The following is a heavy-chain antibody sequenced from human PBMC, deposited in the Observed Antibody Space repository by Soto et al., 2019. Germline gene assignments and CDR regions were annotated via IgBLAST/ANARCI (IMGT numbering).Heavy chain of an antibody. J-gene: IGHJ4*02. D-gene: IGHD6-25*01. CDR3: ARDWSYPSGGIDY. V-gene: IGHV1-18*01. Sequence: QVQLVQSGDEVKKPGASVNVSCKTSGYSFTNYGISWVRQAPGQGLECMGWISPYSGNTNHAQKFQGRVTLTTDTSTSTAYMELRSLTSDDTAVYYCARDWSYPSGGIDYWGQGTLVTVSS. CDR1: GYSFTNYG. CDR2: ISPYSGNT.